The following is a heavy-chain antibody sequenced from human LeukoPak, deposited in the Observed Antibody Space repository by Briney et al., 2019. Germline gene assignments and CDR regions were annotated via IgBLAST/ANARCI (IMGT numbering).Heavy chain of an antibody. V-gene: IGHV4-39*07. CDR1: GGSISSSSYY. J-gene: IGHJ5*02. Sequence: SETLSLTCTVSGGSISSSSYYWGWIRQPPGKGLEWIGSIYYSGSTYCNPSLKSRVTISVDTSKNQFSLKLSSVTAADTAVYYCARLFRYCSSTSCYRYNWFDPWGQGTLVTVSS. D-gene: IGHD2-2*01. CDR2: IYYSGST. CDR3: ARLFRYCSSTSCYRYNWFDP.